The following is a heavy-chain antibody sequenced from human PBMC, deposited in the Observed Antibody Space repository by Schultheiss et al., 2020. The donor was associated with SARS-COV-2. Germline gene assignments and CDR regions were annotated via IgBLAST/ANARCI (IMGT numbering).Heavy chain of an antibody. V-gene: IGHV1-3*02. J-gene: IGHJ3*02. CDR2: SNAGNGNT. Sequence: ASVKVSCKASGYTFTSYAMNWVRQAPGQRLEWMGWSNAGNGNTKYSQEFQGRVTITRDTSASTAYMELSSLRSEDMAVYYCARGRYSSGRYPDAFDIWGQGTMVTVSS. D-gene: IGHD6-19*01. CDR3: ARGRYSSGRYPDAFDI. CDR1: GYTFTSYA.